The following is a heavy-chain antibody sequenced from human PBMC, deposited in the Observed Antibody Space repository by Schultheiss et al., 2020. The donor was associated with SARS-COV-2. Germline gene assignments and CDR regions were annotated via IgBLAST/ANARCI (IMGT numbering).Heavy chain of an antibody. Sequence: SQTLLLTCAVYGGSFSGYYWSWIRQPPGKGLEWIGEINHSGSTNYNPSLKSRVTISVDTSKNQFSLKLSSVTAADTAVYYCARGRDYYDSSGRDAFDIWGQGTMVTVSS. CDR2: INHSGST. V-gene: IGHV4-34*01. D-gene: IGHD3-22*01. CDR1: GGSFSGYY. J-gene: IGHJ3*02. CDR3: ARGRDYYDSSGRDAFDI.